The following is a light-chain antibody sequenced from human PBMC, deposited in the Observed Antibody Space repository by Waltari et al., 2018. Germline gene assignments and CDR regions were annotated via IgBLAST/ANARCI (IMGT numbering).Light chain of an antibody. CDR1: QTVDSY. V-gene: IGKV3-11*01. CDR3: QQRRSWPLT. J-gene: IGKJ4*01. Sequence: EIVLTQSPATLSLSPGERATLSCRASQTVDSYLNWYQQRPGQAPRLLIYDTSDRATGIPARFSGSGSGTDYTLTISSLEPEDFAVYYCQQRRSWPLTFGGGTKVEIK. CDR2: DTS.